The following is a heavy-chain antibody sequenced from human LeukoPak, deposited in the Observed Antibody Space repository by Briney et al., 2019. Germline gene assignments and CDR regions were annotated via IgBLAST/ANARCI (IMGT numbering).Heavy chain of an antibody. CDR3: ATLTDDKKNSGSFGNY. CDR2: ISAYNGNT. Sequence: ASVRVSCKASGYTFTSYGISWVRQAPGQGLEWMGWISAYNGNTNYAQKLQGRVTMTTDTSTSTAYMELRSLRSDDTAVYYCATLTDDKKNSGSFGNYWGQGTLVTVSS. D-gene: IGHD1-26*01. CDR1: GYTFTSYG. J-gene: IGHJ4*02. V-gene: IGHV1-18*01.